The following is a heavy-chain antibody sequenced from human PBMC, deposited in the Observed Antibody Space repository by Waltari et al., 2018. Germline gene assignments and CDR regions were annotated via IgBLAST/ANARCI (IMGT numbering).Heavy chain of an antibody. CDR3: ARHRLDRGDSFDF. J-gene: IGHJ4*02. CDR2: IYHLGNT. D-gene: IGHD3-22*01. V-gene: IGHV4-38-2*02. CDR1: EYSVSTGFY. Sequence: QVQLQESGPRLVTPSETLSLTCTVSEYSVSTGFYWGWVRQSPGKGMEWIGSIYHLGNTRYNPPLSSRVAVSMDMSKNQFSLRLTSVTAADTAVYYCARHRLDRGDSFDFWGQGALVTVSS.